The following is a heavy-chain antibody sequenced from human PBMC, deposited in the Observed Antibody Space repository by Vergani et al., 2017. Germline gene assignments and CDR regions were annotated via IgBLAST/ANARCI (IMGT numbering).Heavy chain of an antibody. J-gene: IGHJ4*02. CDR2: IYHSGST. D-gene: IGHD3-22*01. V-gene: IGHV4-38-2*02. CDR3: AREGRVSYYDSSGYYYLD. CDR1: GYSISSGYY. Sequence: QVQLQESGPGLVKPSETLSLTCAVSGYSISSGYYWGWIRQPPGKGLEWIGSIYHSGSTYYNPSLKSRVTISVDTSKNQFSLKLSSVTAADTAVYYCAREGRVSYYDSSGYYYLDWGQGTLVTVSS.